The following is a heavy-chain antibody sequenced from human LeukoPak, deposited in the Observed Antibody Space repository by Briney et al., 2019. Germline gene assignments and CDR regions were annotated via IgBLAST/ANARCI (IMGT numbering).Heavy chain of an antibody. Sequence: SETLSLTCTVSGGSISSYYWSWIRQPPGKGLERIGYIYYSGSANYNPSLKSRVTISVDTSKNQFSLKLSSVTAADTAVYYCARTPPVYGMDVWGQGTTVTVSS. V-gene: IGHV4-59*01. J-gene: IGHJ6*02. CDR2: IYYSGSA. CDR1: GGSISSYY. CDR3: ARTPPVYGMDV.